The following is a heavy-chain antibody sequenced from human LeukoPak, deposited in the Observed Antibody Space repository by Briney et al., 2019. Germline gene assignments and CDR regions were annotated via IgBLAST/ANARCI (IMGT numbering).Heavy chain of an antibody. J-gene: IGHJ4*02. V-gene: IGHV1-18*01. CDR1: GYTFTTYG. CDR3: ARDSDWNVDY. CDR2: ISPYNGAT. Sequence: ASVKVSCKASGYTFTTYGITWIRQAPGQGLEWLGWISPYNGATEYAQNLQDRVSMTTGTSTNTAYIEVRSLKSDDTAVYYCARDSDWNVDYWGQGTLVTVSS. D-gene: IGHD1-1*01.